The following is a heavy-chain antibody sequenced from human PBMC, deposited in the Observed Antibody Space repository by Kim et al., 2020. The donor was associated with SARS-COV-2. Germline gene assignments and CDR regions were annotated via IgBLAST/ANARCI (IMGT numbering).Heavy chain of an antibody. CDR3: AKGGSSSGKGTGGY. D-gene: IGHD6-13*01. CDR1: GFTFSSYA. V-gene: IGHV3-23*01. J-gene: IGHJ4*02. CDR2: ISGSGGST. Sequence: GGSLRLSCAASGFTFSSYAMSWVRQAPGKGLEWVSAISGSGGSTYYADSVKGRFTISRDNSKNTLYLQMNSLRAEDTAVYYCAKGGSSSGKGTGGYWGQGTLVTVSS.